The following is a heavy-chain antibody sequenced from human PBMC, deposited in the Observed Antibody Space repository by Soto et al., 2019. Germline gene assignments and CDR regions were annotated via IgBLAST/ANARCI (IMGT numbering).Heavy chain of an antibody. CDR3: ARDQEPSTLYYDYYYMDV. CDR1: GYTFTSYY. Sequence: ASVKVSCKASGYTFTSYYIHWVRQAPGQGLEWVGISNPSGGSTSYAQKFQGRVTMTRDTSTSTVYMEVSGLRSEDTAVYYCARDQEPSTLYYDYYYMDVWGKGTTVTVSS. J-gene: IGHJ6*03. V-gene: IGHV1-46*03. CDR2: SNPSGGST.